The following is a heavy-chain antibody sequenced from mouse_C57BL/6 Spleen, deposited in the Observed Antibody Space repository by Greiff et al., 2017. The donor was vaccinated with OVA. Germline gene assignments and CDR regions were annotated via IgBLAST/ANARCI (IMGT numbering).Heavy chain of an antibody. CDR1: GFNIKDDY. Sequence: EVKLMESGAELVRPGASVKLSCTASGFNIKDDYMHWVKQRPEQGLEWIGWIDPENGDTEYASKFQGKATITADTSSNTAYLQLSSLTSEDTAVYYCTRDSSGYGAYWGQGTLVTVSA. V-gene: IGHV14-4*01. D-gene: IGHD3-2*02. J-gene: IGHJ3*01. CDR2: IDPENGDT. CDR3: TRDSSGYGAY.